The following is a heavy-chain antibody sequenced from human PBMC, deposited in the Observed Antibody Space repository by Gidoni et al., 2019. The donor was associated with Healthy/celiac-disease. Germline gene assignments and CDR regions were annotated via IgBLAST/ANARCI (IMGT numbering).Heavy chain of an antibody. CDR1: GFTFSSYA. Sequence: EVQLLESGGGLVQPGGSLRLPCAASGFTFSSYAMSWVSQAPGKGLGWVSAISGSGGSTYYADSVKGRFTISRDNAKITLYLQMNSLRAEDTAVYYCAKRGVIAVAGTVYYYGMDVWGQGTTVTVSS. V-gene: IGHV3-23*01. CDR3: AKRGVIAVAGTVYYYGMDV. J-gene: IGHJ6*02. CDR2: ISGSGGST. D-gene: IGHD6-19*01.